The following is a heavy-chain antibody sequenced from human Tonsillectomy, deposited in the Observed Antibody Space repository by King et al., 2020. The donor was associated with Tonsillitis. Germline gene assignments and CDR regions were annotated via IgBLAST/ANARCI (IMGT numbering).Heavy chain of an antibody. J-gene: IGHJ4*02. CDR3: ARALGSSVYRLDY. Sequence: VQLVESGGGGVRPGRSLRLSCSASGFTFSNDGIQWVRPAPGQWLEWGALIWFDGRYKYYANSVKGRLTISRYNSKNTLYLQMNSLRAEDTAVYYCARALGSSVYRLDYWGQGTLVTVSS. V-gene: IGHV3-33*08. CDR1: GFTFSNDG. D-gene: IGHD3-22*01. CDR2: IWFDGRYK.